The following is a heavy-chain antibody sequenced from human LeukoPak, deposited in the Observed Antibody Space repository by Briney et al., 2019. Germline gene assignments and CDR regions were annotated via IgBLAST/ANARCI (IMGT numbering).Heavy chain of an antibody. CDR1: GYSISSGYY. Sequence: PSETLSLTCAVSGYSISSGYYWGWIRQPPGKGLEWIGSIYHSGSTYYNPSLKSRVTISVDTSKNQFSLKLSSVTAADTAVYYRARHPQTYYDFWSGYYTNNWFDPWGRGTLVTVSS. V-gene: IGHV4-38-2*01. J-gene: IGHJ5*02. CDR2: IYHSGST. CDR3: ARHPQTYYDFWSGYYTNNWFDP. D-gene: IGHD3-3*01.